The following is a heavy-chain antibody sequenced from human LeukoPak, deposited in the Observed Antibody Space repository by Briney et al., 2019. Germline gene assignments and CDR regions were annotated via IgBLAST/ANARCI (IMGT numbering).Heavy chain of an antibody. CDR3: ARYGIVGVTLDI. J-gene: IGHJ3*02. V-gene: IGHV4-39*07. D-gene: IGHD1-26*01. CDR2: IYYSGST. Sequence: PSETLSLTCTVSGGYISTSNYYWGWIRQPPGKGLEWIGNIYYSGSTYYNPSLKSRVSLSLDTSMNQFSLKLSSVTAADTAVYYCARYGIVGVTLDIWGQGTMVTVSS. CDR1: GGYISTSNYY.